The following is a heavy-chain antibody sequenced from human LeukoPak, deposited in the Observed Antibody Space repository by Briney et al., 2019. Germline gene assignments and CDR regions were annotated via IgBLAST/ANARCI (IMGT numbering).Heavy chain of an antibody. CDR3: ASGGGKRIDY. Sequence: PGGSLRLSCAASGFTFSYAWMSWVRQSPGKGLEWVANIKQDGSDNYYADSVRGRFTISRDNADYSLYLQMNSLRAEDTAVYYCASGGGKRIDYWGQGNLVTVSS. D-gene: IGHD4-23*01. CDR1: GFTFSYAW. V-gene: IGHV3-7*02. CDR2: IKQDGSDN. J-gene: IGHJ4*02.